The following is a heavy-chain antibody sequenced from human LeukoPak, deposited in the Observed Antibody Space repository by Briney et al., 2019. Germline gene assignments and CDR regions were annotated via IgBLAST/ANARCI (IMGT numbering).Heavy chain of an antibody. CDR1: GYTLTELS. CDR2: FDPEDGET. D-gene: IGHD3-10*01. V-gene: IGHV1-24*01. J-gene: IGHJ4*02. Sequence: ASVKVSCKVSGYTLTELSMHWVRQAPGKGLEWMGGFDPEDGETIYAQKFQGRVTMTEDTSTDTAYMELSSLRSEDTAVYYCATVAMGSVWFGELFSWVYRGQGTLVTVSS. CDR3: ATVAMGSVWFGELFSWVY.